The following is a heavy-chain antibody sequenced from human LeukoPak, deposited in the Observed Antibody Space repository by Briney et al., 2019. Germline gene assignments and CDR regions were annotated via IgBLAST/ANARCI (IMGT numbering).Heavy chain of an antibody. CDR3: ARDPGDRWFFDL. Sequence: PGGSLKLSCAASGFTFSNAWMSWVRQAPGKGLEWVSLISRSGATTYYADSVKGRFTISRDNSRNTLYLQMTSLRAEDTAVYYCARDPGDRWFFDLWGRGTLVTVSS. CDR1: GFTFSNAW. D-gene: IGHD7-27*01. V-gene: IGHV3-23*01. CDR2: ISRSGATT. J-gene: IGHJ2*01.